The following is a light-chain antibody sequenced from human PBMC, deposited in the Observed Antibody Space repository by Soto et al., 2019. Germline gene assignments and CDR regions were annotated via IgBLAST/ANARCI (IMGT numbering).Light chain of an antibody. Sequence: DIQMTQSPYTLSASVGDGVTITCRASQSISSWLAWYQQKPGKAPKLLIYDASSLESGVPSRFSGSGSGTEFTLTISSLQPDDFATYYCQQYNSYPLTFGGGTKVEIK. CDR2: DAS. CDR1: QSISSW. J-gene: IGKJ4*01. V-gene: IGKV1-5*01. CDR3: QQYNSYPLT.